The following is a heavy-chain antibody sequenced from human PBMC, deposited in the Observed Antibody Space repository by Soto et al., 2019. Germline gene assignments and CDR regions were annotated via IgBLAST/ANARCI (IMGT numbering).Heavy chain of an antibody. V-gene: IGHV3-30-3*01. D-gene: IGHD2-15*01. J-gene: IGHJ6*02. Sequence: GGSLRLSCAASGFTFSSYAMHWVRQAPGKGLEWVAVISYDGSNKYYADSVKGRFTISRDNSKNTLYLQMNSLRAEDTAVYYCARDRGLLAPYYGMDVWGQGTTVTVSS. CDR1: GFTFSSYA. CDR2: ISYDGSNK. CDR3: ARDRGLLAPYYGMDV.